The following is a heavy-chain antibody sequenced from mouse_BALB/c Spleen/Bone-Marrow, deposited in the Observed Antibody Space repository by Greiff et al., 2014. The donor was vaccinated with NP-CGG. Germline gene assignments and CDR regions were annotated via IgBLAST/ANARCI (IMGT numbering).Heavy chain of an antibody. V-gene: IGHV1-67*01. CDR1: GYTFTDYA. CDR3: ARGSSPYYYAMDY. J-gene: IGHJ4*01. D-gene: IGHD1-1*01. Sequence: SGPELVRPGVSVKISCKGSGYTFTDYAMHWVKQSHTKSLEWIGVISTYSGNTNYNQKFKGKATMTVDKSSSTAYMELARLTSEDSAIYYCARGSSPYYYAMDYWGQGTSVTVSS. CDR2: ISTYSGNT.